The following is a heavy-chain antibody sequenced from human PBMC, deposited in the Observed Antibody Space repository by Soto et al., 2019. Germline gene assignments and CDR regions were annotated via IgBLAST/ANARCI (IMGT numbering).Heavy chain of an antibody. CDR1: GFTFSSYA. J-gene: IGHJ4*02. CDR3: AKDPPRMYYYDSSGPPPNY. D-gene: IGHD3-22*01. Sequence: PGGSLRLSCAASGFTFSSYAMIWVRQAPGKGLEWVSAISGSGGSTYYADSVKGRFTISRDNSKNTLYLQMNSLRAEDTAVYYCAKDPPRMYYYDSSGPPPNYWGQGTLVTVSS. V-gene: IGHV3-23*01. CDR2: ISGSGGST.